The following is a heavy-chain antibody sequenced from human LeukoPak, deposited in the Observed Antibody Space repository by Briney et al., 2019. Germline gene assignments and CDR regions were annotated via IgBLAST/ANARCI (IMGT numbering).Heavy chain of an antibody. V-gene: IGHV3-21*01. Sequence: GGSLRLSCAASGFTFNNYAMSWVRQAPGKGLEWVSSISSSSSNIYYADSVKGRFTISRDNAKNSLYLQMNSLRAEDTAVYYCARDGDYYGSRGDAFDIWGQGAMVTVAS. CDR2: ISSSSSNI. D-gene: IGHD3-22*01. CDR1: GFTFNNYA. J-gene: IGHJ3*02. CDR3: ARDGDYYGSRGDAFDI.